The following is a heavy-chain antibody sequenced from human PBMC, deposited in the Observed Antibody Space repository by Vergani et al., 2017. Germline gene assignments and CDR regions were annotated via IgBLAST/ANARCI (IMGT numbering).Heavy chain of an antibody. CDR3: AKLTSLAYSSGFEGFGLWDNSYYYYYYMDV. V-gene: IGHV3-23*01. D-gene: IGHD6-19*01. J-gene: IGHJ6*03. CDR2: ISGSGGST. CDR1: GFTFSTYV. Sequence: EVQLLESGGGLVQPGGSLRLSCAASGFTFSTYVMSWVRQAPGKGLEWVSAISGSGGSTYYADSVKGRFTISRDNSKNTLYLQMNSLRAEDTAVYYCAKLTSLAYSSGFEGFGLWDNSYYYYYYMDVWGKGTTVTVSS.